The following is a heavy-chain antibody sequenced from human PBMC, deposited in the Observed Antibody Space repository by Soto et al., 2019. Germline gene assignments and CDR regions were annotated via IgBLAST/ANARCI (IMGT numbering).Heavy chain of an antibody. Sequence: ASVNVSCKSSGYTFTGCYMHWVREAPGQGLECMGWINPNSGGTNYAQKFQGRVTMTRDTSISTAYMELSRLRSDDTAVYYCARVTGSGSYGMDVWGQGTTVTVSS. CDR1: GYTFTGCY. J-gene: IGHJ6*02. CDR2: INPNSGGT. CDR3: ARVTGSGSYGMDV. V-gene: IGHV1-2*02. D-gene: IGHD2-15*01.